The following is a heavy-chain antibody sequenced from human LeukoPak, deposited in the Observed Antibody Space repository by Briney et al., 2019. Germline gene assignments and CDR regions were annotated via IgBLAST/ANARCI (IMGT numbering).Heavy chain of an antibody. Sequence: ASVKVSCKASGYTFSSYGISWVRQAPGQGLEWMGWINIHNGYTIYGQKIQGRVTMTADKSTNTAHMDLRSLRSDDTAVYYCARDGLEDWGQGTLVTVSS. CDR2: INIHNGYT. V-gene: IGHV1-18*01. CDR1: GYTFSSYG. CDR3: ARDGLED. J-gene: IGHJ4*02.